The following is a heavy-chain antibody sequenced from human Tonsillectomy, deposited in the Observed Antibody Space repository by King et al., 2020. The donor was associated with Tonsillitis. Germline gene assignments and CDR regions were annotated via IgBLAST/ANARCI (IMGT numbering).Heavy chain of an antibody. Sequence: VQLVESGGGLVQPGGSLRLSCAASGFTFSSYSMNWVRQAPGKGLQWVSYITGSGGAISYANSVKGRFTISRDNTKNTLYLQRNSLRAEDRAVYYWARTTTKASAGTDSYAGLDAWGQGTTVTVSS. CDR2: ITGSGGAI. D-gene: IGHD6-13*01. J-gene: IGHJ6*02. CDR3: ARTTTKASAGTDSYAGLDA. CDR1: GFTFSSYS. V-gene: IGHV3-48*04.